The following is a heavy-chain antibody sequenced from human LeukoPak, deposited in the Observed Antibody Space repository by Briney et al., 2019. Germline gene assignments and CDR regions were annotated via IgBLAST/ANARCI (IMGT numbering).Heavy chain of an antibody. J-gene: IGHJ4*02. D-gene: IGHD2-8*01. CDR2: ISLSGLT. CDR1: GGSTSTTNW. V-gene: IGHV4-4*02. CDR3: SRENGAFSPFGF. Sequence: SQTLSLTCGVSGGSTSTTNWWSWVRQPPGRGLEWIGEISLSGLTNYSPSLNSRVTMSLDKPKNQLSLNLSSVTAADTAVYYCSRENGAFSPFGFWGQGTLVTVPS.